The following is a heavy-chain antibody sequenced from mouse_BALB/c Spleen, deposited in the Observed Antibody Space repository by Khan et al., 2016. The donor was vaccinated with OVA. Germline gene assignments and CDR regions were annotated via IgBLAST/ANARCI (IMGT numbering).Heavy chain of an antibody. CDR2: VNPNTGGS. CDR3: SRGYDFFAY. J-gene: IGHJ3*01. Sequence: EVQLQQSGPDLVKPGASVKISCKASGYSFTLYYMTWVKQSHGKSLEWIGRVNPNTGGSDYNQEFKGKAILTVDKSSNTAYIELHSLTSADSAVYYCSRGYDFFAYWGQGTLVTVSA. V-gene: IGHV1-26*01. CDR1: GYSFTLYY. D-gene: IGHD2-14*01.